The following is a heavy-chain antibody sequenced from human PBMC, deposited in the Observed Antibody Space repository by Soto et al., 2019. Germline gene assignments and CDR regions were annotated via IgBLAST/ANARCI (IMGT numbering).Heavy chain of an antibody. CDR2: ISYDGSNK. J-gene: IGHJ4*02. CDR3: VRSMIIVVRLIGLDY. D-gene: IGHD3-22*01. CDR1: GFTFRSYA. Sequence: QVQLVESGGGVVQPGGSLRLSRGASGFTFRSYAMHWVRQTPGKGLEWVAVISYDGSNKHYADSVKGRFSISRDNAKNMLYLQMDSLSSEDTAVYYCVRSMIIVVRLIGLDYWGQGTLVTVSS. V-gene: IGHV3-30-3*01.